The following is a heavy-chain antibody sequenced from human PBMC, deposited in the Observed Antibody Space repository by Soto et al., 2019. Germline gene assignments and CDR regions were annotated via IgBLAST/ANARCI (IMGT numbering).Heavy chain of an antibody. V-gene: IGHV1-69*13. J-gene: IGHJ4*02. D-gene: IGHD3-22*01. CDR1: GGTFSSYA. CDR2: IIPIFGTA. Sequence: SVKVSCKASGGTFSSYAISWVRQAPGQGLEWMGGIIPIFGTANYAQKFQGRVTITADEFTSTAYMELSSLRSEDTAVYYCARGTSYYYDSSDSWGQGTLVTVSS. CDR3: ARGTSYYYDSSDS.